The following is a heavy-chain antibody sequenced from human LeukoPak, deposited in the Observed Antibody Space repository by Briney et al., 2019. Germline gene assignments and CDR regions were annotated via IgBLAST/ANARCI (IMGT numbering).Heavy chain of an antibody. Sequence: LNPSGGSTSYAQKFPRRVTMTRDTATSTVYMELNSLRPEDPAVYYCARVVGGYYYYYYMDVWGKGTTVTLSS. V-gene: IGHV1-46*01. J-gene: IGHJ6*03. D-gene: IGHD1-26*01. CDR2: LNPSGGST. CDR3: ARVVGGYYYYYYMDV.